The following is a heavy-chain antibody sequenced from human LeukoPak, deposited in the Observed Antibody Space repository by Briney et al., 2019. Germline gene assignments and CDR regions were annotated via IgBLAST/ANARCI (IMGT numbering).Heavy chain of an antibody. D-gene: IGHD1-26*01. J-gene: IGHJ4*02. CDR2: INRGGNEV. V-gene: IGHV3-7*01. CDR3: ARVGTWELQRVFDY. CDR1: GFTFSDYW. Sequence: GGSLRLSCAPSGFTFSDYWMTWVRQVPGKGLEWVANINRGGNEVYYVDSVKGRFTISRDNAKNSLYLQLDSLRVEDTAVYYCARVGTWELQRVFDYWGQGTLVTVSS.